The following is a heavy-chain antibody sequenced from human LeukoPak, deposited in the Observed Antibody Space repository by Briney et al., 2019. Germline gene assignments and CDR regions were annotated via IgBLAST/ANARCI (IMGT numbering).Heavy chain of an antibody. V-gene: IGHV3-7*01. CDR2: IKQDGSEK. Sequence: PGGSLRLSCAASGFTFSNAWMSWVRQAPGKGLEWVANIKQDGSEKYYVDSVKGRFTISRDNAKNSLYLQMNSLRAEDTAVYYCASSIAAREPPAVWGQGTLVTVSS. J-gene: IGHJ4*02. CDR3: ASSIAAREPPAV. CDR1: GFTFSNAW. D-gene: IGHD6-6*01.